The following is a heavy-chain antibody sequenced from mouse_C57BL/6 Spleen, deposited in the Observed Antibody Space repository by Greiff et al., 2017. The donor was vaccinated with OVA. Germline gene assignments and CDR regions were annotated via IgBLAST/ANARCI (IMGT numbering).Heavy chain of an antibody. J-gene: IGHJ1*03. V-gene: IGHV1-55*01. CDR2: IYPGSGST. D-gene: IGHD2-4*01. CDR3: ASRDYGDWYFDF. Sequence: QVQLQQPGAELVKPGASVKMSCKASGYTFTSYWITWVKQRPGQGLEWIGDIYPGSGSTNYNEKFKSKATLTVDTSSSTAYMQLSSLTSEDSAVYYCASRDYGDWYFDFWGTGTTVTVSS. CDR1: GYTFTSYW.